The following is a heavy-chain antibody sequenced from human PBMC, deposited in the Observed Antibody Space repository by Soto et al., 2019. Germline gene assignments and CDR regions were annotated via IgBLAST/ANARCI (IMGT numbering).Heavy chain of an antibody. CDR3: AKAGIVVVVAATAIDY. CDR2: ISGSGGST. V-gene: IGHV3-23*01. D-gene: IGHD2-15*01. Sequence: EVQLLESGGGLVQPGGSLRLSCAASGFTFSSYAMSWVRQAPGKGLEWVSAISGSGGSTYYADSVKGRFTISRDNSKNTLYLQMNSLRAEDTAVYYCAKAGIVVVVAATAIDYWGQGTLVTVSS. J-gene: IGHJ4*02. CDR1: GFTFSSYA.